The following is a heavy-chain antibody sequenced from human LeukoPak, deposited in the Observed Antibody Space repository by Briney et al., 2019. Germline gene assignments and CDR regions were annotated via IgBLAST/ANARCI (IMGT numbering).Heavy chain of an antibody. CDR1: DFSFSTYW. Sequence: GGSLRLSCAASDFSFSTYWMNWVRQAPGKGLEWVANINGDGRDTYYVGSVRGRFTISRDNADNSLYLQMNSLRGDDTAVYYCARGVSSAIDWWGQGILVTVSS. J-gene: IGHJ4*02. CDR2: INGDGRDT. D-gene: IGHD3-22*01. CDR3: ARGVSSAIDW. V-gene: IGHV3-7*01.